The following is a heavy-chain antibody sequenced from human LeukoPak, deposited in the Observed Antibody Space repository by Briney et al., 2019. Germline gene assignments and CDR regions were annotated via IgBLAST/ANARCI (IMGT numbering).Heavy chain of an antibody. Sequence: SETLSLTYTVSGGSISSSSYYWGWIRQPPGKGLEWIGSIYYSGSTYYNPSLKSRVTISVDTSKNQFSLKLSSVTAADTAVYYCARVGVGGYCSSTSCAPRYFDYWGQGTLVTVSS. J-gene: IGHJ4*02. D-gene: IGHD2-2*01. CDR2: IYYSGST. V-gene: IGHV4-39*07. CDR3: ARVGVGGYCSSTSCAPRYFDY. CDR1: GGSISSSSYY.